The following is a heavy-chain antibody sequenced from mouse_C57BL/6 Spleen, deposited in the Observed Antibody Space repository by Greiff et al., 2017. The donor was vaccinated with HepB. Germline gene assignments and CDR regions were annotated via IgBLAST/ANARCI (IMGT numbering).Heavy chain of an antibody. D-gene: IGHD2-10*02. CDR1: GYTFTSYW. V-gene: IGHV1-50*01. Sequence: QVQLQQPGAELVKPGASVKLSCKASGYTFTSYWMQWVKQRPGQGLEWIGEIDPSDSYTNYNQKFKGKATLTVDTSSSTAYMQLSSLTSEDSAVYYCARPLESWGQGTTLTVSS. CDR2: IDPSDSYT. J-gene: IGHJ2*01. CDR3: ARPLES.